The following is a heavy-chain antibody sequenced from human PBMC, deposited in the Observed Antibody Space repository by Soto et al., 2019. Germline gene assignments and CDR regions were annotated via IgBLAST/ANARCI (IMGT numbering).Heavy chain of an antibody. V-gene: IGHV3-23*01. D-gene: IGHD2-21*02. Sequence: ERSLRLSCAASGVTFSTYALGGVRHAPGKGLEWVRVISGSGGSIGYADSVKGRFTISRDNSKNTLYLQMNSLRAEDTALYYCAKDLSCGGNSVPDYWGQGTLVIVSS. CDR1: GVTFSTYA. J-gene: IGHJ4*02. CDR3: AKDLSCGGNSVPDY. CDR2: ISGSGGSI.